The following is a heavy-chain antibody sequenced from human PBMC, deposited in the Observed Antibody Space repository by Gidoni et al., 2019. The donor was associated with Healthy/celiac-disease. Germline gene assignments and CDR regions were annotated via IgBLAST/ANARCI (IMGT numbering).Heavy chain of an antibody. CDR3: ARAYPQWLRMEGCDY. Sequence: EVQLVESGGGLVQPGGSLRPSCAASGFPFSSYWLSWVRQAPGKGLGWVANIKQEGSEKYYVDSVKGRFTISRDNAKNSLYLQMNSLRAEDTAVYYCARAYPQWLRMEGCDYWGQGTLVTVSS. D-gene: IGHD6-19*01. V-gene: IGHV3-7*01. CDR1: GFPFSSYW. CDR2: IKQEGSEK. J-gene: IGHJ4*02.